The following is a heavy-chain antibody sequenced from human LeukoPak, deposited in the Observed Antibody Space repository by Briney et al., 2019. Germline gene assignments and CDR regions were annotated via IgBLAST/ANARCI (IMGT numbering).Heavy chain of an antibody. CDR2: IYYSGST. D-gene: IGHD3-22*01. J-gene: IGHJ3*02. Sequence: KTSETLSLTCAVPGGSISSGGYYWSWIRQPPGKGLEWIGYIYYSGSTNYNPSLKSRVTISVDTSKNQFSLKLSSVTAADTAVYYCARAPTYYYDSSGYWGAFDIWGQGTLVTVSS. CDR3: ARAPTYYYDSSGYWGAFDI. V-gene: IGHV4-61*08. CDR1: GGSISSGGYY.